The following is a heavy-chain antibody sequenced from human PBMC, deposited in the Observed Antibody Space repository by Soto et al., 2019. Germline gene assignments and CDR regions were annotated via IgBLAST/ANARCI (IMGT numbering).Heavy chain of an antibody. J-gene: IGHJ4*02. V-gene: IGHV1-8*01. CDR2: LNPRNGKT. Sequence: QVQLVQSGAEVKKPGASLKVSCRPSGYNFSAYYFNWLRQAAGQGPEWMGWLNPRNGKTGYVQKFRGRVTMTRDTSIATVYLELSRLTSEDTAIYFCARETDTSMVDYWGQGTLVTVSS. CDR3: ARETDTSMVDY. CDR1: GYNFSAYY. D-gene: IGHD5-18*01.